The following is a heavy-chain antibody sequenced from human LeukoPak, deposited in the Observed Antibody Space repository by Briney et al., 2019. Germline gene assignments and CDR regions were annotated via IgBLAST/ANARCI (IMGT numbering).Heavy chain of an antibody. J-gene: IGHJ4*02. CDR2: INPSGCST. CDR1: GYTFTSYY. CDR3: ARDVAYRGWFRANYFDY. V-gene: IGHV1-46*01. Sequence: ASVNVSCKASGYTFTSYYMHWVRQAPGQGLEWMGIINPSGCSTSYAQKFQGRVTMTRDTSTSTVYMELSSLRSEDTAVYYCARDVAYRGWFRANYFDYWGQGTLVTVSS. D-gene: IGHD5-12*01.